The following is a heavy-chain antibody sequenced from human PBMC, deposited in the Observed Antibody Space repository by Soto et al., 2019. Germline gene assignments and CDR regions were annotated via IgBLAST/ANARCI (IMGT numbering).Heavy chain of an antibody. CDR1: GYIFSSFY. Sequence: ASVKVSCKAPGYIFSSFYIHWVRQAPGQGLEWMGIIKPSGGSRSYAQKFLGRVTLTRDTSTNTVYMELSSLRSEDTAMYFCASDSNRWVFENWGQGTLVTVS. J-gene: IGHJ4*02. CDR2: IKPSGGSR. D-gene: IGHD6-13*01. CDR3: ASDSNRWVFEN. V-gene: IGHV1-46*03.